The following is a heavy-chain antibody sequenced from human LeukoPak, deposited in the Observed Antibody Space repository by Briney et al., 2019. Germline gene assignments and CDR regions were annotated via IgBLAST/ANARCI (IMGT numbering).Heavy chain of an antibody. V-gene: IGHV3-23*01. CDR1: GFTFSSYA. CDR3: AKDSIPYLAAAGSRDY. D-gene: IGHD6-13*01. CDR2: ISGSGGST. Sequence: GGSLRLSCAASGFTFSSYAMSWVRQAPGKGLEWVSAISGSGGSTYYADSVKGRFTISRDNSKNTLYLQMNSLRAEDTAVYYCAKDSIPYLAAAGSRDYWGQGTLVTVSS. J-gene: IGHJ4*02.